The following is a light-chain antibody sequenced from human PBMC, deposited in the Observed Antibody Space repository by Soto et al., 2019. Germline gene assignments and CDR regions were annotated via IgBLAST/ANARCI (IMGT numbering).Light chain of an antibody. CDR3: LLSYSGARGVV. CDR2: DTS. CDR1: TGAVTSGHY. V-gene: IGLV7-46*01. J-gene: IGLJ2*01. Sequence: QAVVTQEPSLTVSPGGTVTLTCGSSTGAVTSGHYPYWFQQKPGQAPRTLIYDTSNKHSWTPARFSGSLLGGKAALTLSGAQPEDEAEYYCLLSYSGARGVVCGGGTQVTVL.